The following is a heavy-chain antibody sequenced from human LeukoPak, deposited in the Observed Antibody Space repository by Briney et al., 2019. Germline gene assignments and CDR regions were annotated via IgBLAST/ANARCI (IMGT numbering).Heavy chain of an antibody. J-gene: IGHJ4*02. CDR2: ISRRDDYT. CDR1: GFAFSSYA. D-gene: IGHD3-10*01. V-gene: IGHV3-23*01. Sequence: GGSLRLSCAASGFAFSSYAMSWVRQPPGKGLEWVSVISRRDDYTYYADSVKGQFTISRDNSKSTLYLQMNTLRAEDTAVYYCATWVFLGESGYYDYWGQGTLVTVSS. CDR3: ATWVFLGESGYYDY.